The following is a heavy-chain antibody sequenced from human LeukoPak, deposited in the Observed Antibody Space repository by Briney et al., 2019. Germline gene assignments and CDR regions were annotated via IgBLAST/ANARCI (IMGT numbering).Heavy chain of an antibody. J-gene: IGHJ5*02. CDR1: GFTFSTYG. D-gene: IGHD2-2*03. CDR3: AKDGGGYCTSSSCAGSWFDP. Sequence: PGGSLRLPCAASGFTFSTYGMHWVRQAPGKGLEWVALIWFDVNNKYYADSVKGRFTISRDNSKNTLYLQMNSLRVEDTAVYYCAKDGGGYCTSSSCAGSWFDPWGQGTLVTVSS. CDR2: IWFDVNNK. V-gene: IGHV3-33*06.